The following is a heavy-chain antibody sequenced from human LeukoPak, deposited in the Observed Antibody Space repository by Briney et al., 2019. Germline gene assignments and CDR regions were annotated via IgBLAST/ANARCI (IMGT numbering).Heavy chain of an antibody. Sequence: QAGGSLRLSCAASGFSFSTYSMNWVRQAPGKGLEWVSYISGSSSTIYYADSVKGRFTISRDNAKNSLYLQMNSLRAEDTAVYYCARDTRNYYDSSGYSYYFDYWGQGTLVTVSS. J-gene: IGHJ4*02. CDR3: ARDTRNYYDSSGYSYYFDY. CDR2: ISGSSSTI. CDR1: GFSFSTYS. D-gene: IGHD3-22*01. V-gene: IGHV3-48*01.